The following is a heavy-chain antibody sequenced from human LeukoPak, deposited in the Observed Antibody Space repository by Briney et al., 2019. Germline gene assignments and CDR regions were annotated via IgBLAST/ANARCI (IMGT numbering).Heavy chain of an antibody. CDR2: ISGTGTTM. J-gene: IGHJ4*02. Sequence: GGSLRLSCKASGFTFSDFYMSWLRQAPGMGLEWVSYISGTGTTMYYADSVQGRFTISRDNDKSSLYLETSSLRAEDTAVYYCARRYCTSVSCPNHFDNWGQGTLVTVSS. V-gene: IGHV3-11*01. CDR3: ARRYCTSVSCPNHFDN. CDR1: GFTFSDFY. D-gene: IGHD2-2*01.